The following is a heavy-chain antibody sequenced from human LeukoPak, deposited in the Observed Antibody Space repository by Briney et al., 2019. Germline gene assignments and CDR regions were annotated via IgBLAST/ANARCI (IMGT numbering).Heavy chain of an antibody. CDR3: AKASAMIVVVSKYFDY. D-gene: IGHD3-22*01. CDR1: GFTFSSYA. Sequence: GGSLRLSCAASGFTFSSYAMSWVRQAPGKGLEWVSAISGSGGSTYYADSVKGRFTISRDNSKNTLYLQMNSLRAEDTAVYYCAKASAMIVVVSKYFDYWGQGTLVTVSS. J-gene: IGHJ4*02. CDR2: ISGSGGST. V-gene: IGHV3-23*01.